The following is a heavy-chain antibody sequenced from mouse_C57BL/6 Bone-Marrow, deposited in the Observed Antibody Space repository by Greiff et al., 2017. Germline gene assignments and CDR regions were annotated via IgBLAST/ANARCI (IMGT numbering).Heavy chain of an antibody. D-gene: IGHD5-2*01. CDR3: AYSDGDY. V-gene: IGHV1-59*01. J-gene: IGHJ2*01. Sequence: VQLQQPGAELVRPGTSVKLSCKASGYTFTSYWMHWVKQRPGQGLEWIGVIDPSDSYTNYNQKFKGKATLTVDTSSSTAYMQLSSLTSENSAVYYCAYSDGDYWGQGTTLTVSS. CDR2: IDPSDSYT. CDR1: GYTFTSYW.